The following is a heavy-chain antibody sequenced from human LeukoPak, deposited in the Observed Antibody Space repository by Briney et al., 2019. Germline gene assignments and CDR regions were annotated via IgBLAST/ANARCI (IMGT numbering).Heavy chain of an antibody. CDR3: AKDQDYYGDYGTLDY. CDR2: ISGSGGST. V-gene: IGHV3-23*01. D-gene: IGHD4-17*01. CDR1: GFTFSSYS. Sequence: GGSLGLSCAASGFTFSSYSMNWVRQAPGKGLEWVSAISGSGGSTYYADSVKGRFTISRDNSKNTLYLQMNSLRAEDTAVYYCAKDQDYYGDYGTLDYWGQGTLVTVSS. J-gene: IGHJ4*02.